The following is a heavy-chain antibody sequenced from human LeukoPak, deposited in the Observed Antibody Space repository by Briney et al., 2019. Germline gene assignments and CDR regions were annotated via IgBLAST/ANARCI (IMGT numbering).Heavy chain of an antibody. D-gene: IGHD3-9*01. J-gene: IGHJ5*02. CDR2: INPNGGGT. CDR3: ARVSLMYYDILTGPFDP. Sequence: GASVKVSCKASGHTFTGYYMHWVRQAPGQGLEWMGWINPNGGGTNYAQKFQGRVTMTRDTSISTAYMELSRLRSDDTAVYYCARVSLMYYDILTGPFDPWGQGTLVTVSS. V-gene: IGHV1-2*02. CDR1: GHTFTGYY.